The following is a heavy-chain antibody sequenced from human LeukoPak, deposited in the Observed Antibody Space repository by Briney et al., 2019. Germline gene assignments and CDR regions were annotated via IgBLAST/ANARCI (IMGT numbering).Heavy chain of an antibody. CDR1: GGSFSGYY. CDR2: INHSGST. V-gene: IGHV4-34*01. J-gene: IGHJ5*02. Sequence: PSETLSLTCAVYGGSFSGYYWSWIRQPPGKGLEWIGEINHSGSTNYNPSLKSRVTMSVDTSKNQFSLKLSSVTAADTAVYYCARGAFWSGYRSLNWFDPWGQGTLVTVSS. D-gene: IGHD3-3*01. CDR3: ARGAFWSGYRSLNWFDP.